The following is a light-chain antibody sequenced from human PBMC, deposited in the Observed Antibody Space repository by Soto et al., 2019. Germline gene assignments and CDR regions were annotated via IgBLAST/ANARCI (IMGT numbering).Light chain of an antibody. CDR1: QSVSSSY. CDR3: QQYGSSPWT. CDR2: GAS. V-gene: IGKV3-20*01. Sequence: EIVLTQSPGTLSLSPGERATLSCRASQSVSSSYLAWYQQKPGRAPRLLIYGASSRATGIPDRFSGSVSETDFTLTISRLEPEDFAVYYCQQYGSSPWTFGQGTKVEIK. J-gene: IGKJ1*01.